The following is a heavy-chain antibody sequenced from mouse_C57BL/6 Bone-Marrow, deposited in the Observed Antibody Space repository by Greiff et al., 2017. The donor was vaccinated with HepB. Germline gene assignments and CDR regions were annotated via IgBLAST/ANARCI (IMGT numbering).Heavy chain of an antibody. CDR3: ARRDYGSGYFDY. CDR1: GYTFTSYG. D-gene: IGHD1-1*01. Sequence: VKLMESGAELARPGASVKLSCKASGYTFTSYGISWVKQGTGQGLEWIGEIYPRSGNTYYTEKLKGKATLTADKSSSTAYMELRSLTSEDSAVYFCARRDYGSGYFDYWGQGTTLTVSS. J-gene: IGHJ2*01. CDR2: IYPRSGNT. V-gene: IGHV1-81*01.